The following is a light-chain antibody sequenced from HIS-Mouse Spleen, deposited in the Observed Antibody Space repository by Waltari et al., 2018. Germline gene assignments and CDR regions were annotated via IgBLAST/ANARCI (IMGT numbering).Light chain of an antibody. V-gene: IGKV3-11*01. CDR1: QSVSSY. J-gene: IGKJ4*01. CDR3: QQRSNWPPLT. Sequence: EIVLTRSQATLSLSPGESATLSCRASQSVSSYLAWYQQKPGQAHRLLIYDASNRATGIPARFSGSGSGTDFTLTISSLEPEDFAVYYCQQRSNWPPLTFGGGTKVEIK. CDR2: DAS.